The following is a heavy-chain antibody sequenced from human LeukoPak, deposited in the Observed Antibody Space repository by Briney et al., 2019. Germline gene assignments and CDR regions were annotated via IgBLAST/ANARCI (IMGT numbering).Heavy chain of an antibody. CDR3: AREGGPYRPLDY. CDR2: VNLQGST. CDR1: GGSIGSYY. V-gene: IGHV4-59*12. J-gene: IGHJ4*02. Sequence: SETLSLTCTVSGGSIGSYYWSWIRQPPGKGLEWIGEVNLQGSTNYNPSLMGRVAISVDTSENHVSLQLTSVTAADTAVYYCAREGGPYRPLDYSGQGTLVTVS.